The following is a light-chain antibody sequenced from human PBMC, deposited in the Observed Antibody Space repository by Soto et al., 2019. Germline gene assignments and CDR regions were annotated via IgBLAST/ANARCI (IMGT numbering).Light chain of an antibody. J-gene: IGKJ5*01. CDR3: QQYGSSPIT. CDR2: GAS. V-gene: IGKV3-15*01. CDR1: QSISSK. Sequence: IVMTQSPATLSVSPGERATLSCRASQSISSKLAWYQQKPGQAPRLLIYGASTRATGIPVRFSGSGSGTEFTLTITSLQSEDFAVYYCQQYGSSPITFCQGTRLEIK.